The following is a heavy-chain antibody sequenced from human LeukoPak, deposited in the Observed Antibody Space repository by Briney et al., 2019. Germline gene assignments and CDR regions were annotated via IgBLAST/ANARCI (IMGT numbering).Heavy chain of an antibody. J-gene: IGHJ4*02. CDR1: GFTFSSYS. Sequence: GGSLRLSCAASGFTFSSYSMTWVRQAPGKGLEWVSYISSSSSTIYYADSVKGRFTISRDNAKNSLYLQMNSLRAEDTAVYYCARAHRGYCANGVCLQFDYWGQGTLVTVSS. CDR2: ISSSSSTI. CDR3: ARAHRGYCANGVCLQFDY. D-gene: IGHD2-8*01. V-gene: IGHV3-48*01.